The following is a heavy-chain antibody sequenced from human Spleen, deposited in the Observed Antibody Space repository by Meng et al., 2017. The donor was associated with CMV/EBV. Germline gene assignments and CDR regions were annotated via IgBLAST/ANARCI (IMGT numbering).Heavy chain of an antibody. D-gene: IGHD3-22*01. CDR3: ARLMIESSSFDY. J-gene: IGHJ4*02. Sequence: SAVYGGSFSGYYWSWFRQPPGKGLEWVGEINHSGSTNYNPSLKSRVTISVDTSKKQISVKLSSVTAADTAVYYCARLMIESSSFDYWGQGTLVTVSS. CDR2: INHSGST. CDR1: GGSFSGYY. V-gene: IGHV4-34*01.